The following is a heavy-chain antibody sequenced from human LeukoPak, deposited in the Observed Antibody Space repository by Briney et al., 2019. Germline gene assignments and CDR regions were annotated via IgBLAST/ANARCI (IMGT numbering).Heavy chain of an antibody. Sequence: SLKVSCKASGGTFSSYAISWVRQAPGQGLEWMGGIIPIFGTANYAQKFQGRVTITADESTSTAYMELSSLRSEDTAVYYCARDPYGSGSYTPYNWFDPWGQGTLVTVSS. CDR2: IIPIFGTA. CDR1: GGTFSSYA. D-gene: IGHD3-10*01. V-gene: IGHV1-69*13. J-gene: IGHJ5*02. CDR3: ARDPYGSGSYTPYNWFDP.